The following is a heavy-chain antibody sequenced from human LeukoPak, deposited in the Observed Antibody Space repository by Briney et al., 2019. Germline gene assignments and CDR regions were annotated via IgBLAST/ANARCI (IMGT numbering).Heavy chain of an antibody. CDR3: VRSKSGTYGWFDP. Sequence: GSLRLSCLASGFTFSGQYMSWVRQAPGKGLEWIGYTYYSGTTNYNPSLKSRVTISVDTSNNQFSLTVNSMTAADTAVYYCVRSKSGTYGWFDPWGQGTLVTVSS. CDR2: TYYSGTT. CDR1: GFTFSGQY. D-gene: IGHD4-17*01. V-gene: IGHV4-59*11. J-gene: IGHJ5*02.